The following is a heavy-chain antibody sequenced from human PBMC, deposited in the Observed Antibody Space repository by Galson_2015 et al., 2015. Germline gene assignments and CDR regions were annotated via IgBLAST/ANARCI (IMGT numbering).Heavy chain of an antibody. J-gene: IGHJ5*02. V-gene: IGHV3-23*01. CDR1: GFTFSNFA. CDR2: ISGSGSTA. CDR3: AKDLAVSSWFADWFDP. Sequence: SLRLSCAASGFTFSNFAMSWVRQAPGKGLEWVSAISGSGSTAYYADYVRGRFTISRDNSKNTLYLQMNSLRAEDTALYYCAKDLAVSSWFADWFDPWGQGTLVTVSS. D-gene: IGHD6-13*01.